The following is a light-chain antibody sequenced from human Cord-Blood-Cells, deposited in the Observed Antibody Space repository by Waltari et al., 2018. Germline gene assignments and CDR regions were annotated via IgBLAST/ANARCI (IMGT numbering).Light chain of an antibody. CDR1: SSDVGGYNY. Sequence: QSALTQPASVSGSPGQSITISCTGTSSDVGGYNYVSWYQQHPGKAPKLMIYDVSNRPSGVSNRFSGSKSGHTASLTISGLQAEDEADYYCSSYTSSSTWVFGGWTKLTVL. J-gene: IGLJ3*02. V-gene: IGLV2-14*03. CDR2: DVS. CDR3: SSYTSSSTWV.